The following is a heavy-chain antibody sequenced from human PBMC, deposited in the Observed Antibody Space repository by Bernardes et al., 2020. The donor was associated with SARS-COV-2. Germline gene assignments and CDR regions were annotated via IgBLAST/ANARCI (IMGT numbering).Heavy chain of an antibody. CDR3: ATERQSLTVFGVGHDAFDF. J-gene: IGHJ3*01. Sequence: GGSLRLSCAASGFTFEDYTMHWVRQVPGKGLEWVSLVSWDGSTTYYADSVKGRFIISRDSSRNTVHLQMDSLRKEDTALYYCATERQSLTVFGVGHDAFDFWSQETMVTVSS. V-gene: IGHV3-43*01. D-gene: IGHD3-3*01. CDR1: GFTFEDYT. CDR2: VSWDGSTT.